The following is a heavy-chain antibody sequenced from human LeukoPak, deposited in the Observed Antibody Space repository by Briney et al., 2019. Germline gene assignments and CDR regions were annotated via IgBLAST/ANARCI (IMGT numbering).Heavy chain of an antibody. CDR2: ICGSGGTT. D-gene: IGHD4-17*01. Sequence: GGSLRLSCAASGFTFSNYAMSWFRQAPGKGLEWVSAICGSGGTTYYADSVKGRFTISTDNSKNTLYLQMNSLRAEDTAVYYCARNRGDPSYFDYWGQGTLVTVSS. CDR3: ARNRGDPSYFDY. CDR1: GFTFSNYA. V-gene: IGHV3-23*01. J-gene: IGHJ4*02.